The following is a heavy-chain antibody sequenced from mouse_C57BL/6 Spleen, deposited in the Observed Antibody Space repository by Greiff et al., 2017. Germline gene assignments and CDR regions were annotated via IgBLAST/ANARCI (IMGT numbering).Heavy chain of an antibody. CDR2: ISSGGSYT. Sequence: EVKLMESGGVLVKPGGSLKLSCAASGFTFSSYGMSWVRQTPDKRLEWVATISSGGSYTYYPDSVKGRFTISRDNAKNTLYLQMSSLKSEDTAMYYCARRNYSIDYWGQGTTLTVSS. CDR3: ARRNYSIDY. J-gene: IGHJ2*01. D-gene: IGHD2-5*01. CDR1: GFTFSSYG. V-gene: IGHV5-6*02.